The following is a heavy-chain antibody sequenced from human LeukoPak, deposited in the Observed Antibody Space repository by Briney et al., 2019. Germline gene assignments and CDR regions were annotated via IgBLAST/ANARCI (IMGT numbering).Heavy chain of an antibody. CDR1: GYSFTSYW. CDR3: ARETGYSYGDTDAFDI. CDR2: IDPSDSYT. J-gene: IGHJ3*02. Sequence: GESLKISRKGSGYSFTSYWISWVRQMPGKGLEWMGRIDPSDSYTNYSPSFQGHVTISADKSISTAYLQWSSLKASDTAMYYCARETGYSYGDTDAFDIWGQGTMVTVSS. D-gene: IGHD5-18*01. V-gene: IGHV5-10-1*01.